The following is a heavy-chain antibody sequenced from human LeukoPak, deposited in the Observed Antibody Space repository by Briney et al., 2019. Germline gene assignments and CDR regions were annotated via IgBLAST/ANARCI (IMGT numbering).Heavy chain of an antibody. V-gene: IGHV4-39*01. D-gene: IGHD6-19*01. CDR1: GGSISSSSYY. J-gene: IGHJ4*02. Sequence: SETLSLTWAVSGGSISSSSYYWGWIRQPPGKGLEWIGSIYYSGSTYYNPSLKSRVTISVDTSKNQFSLKLSSVTAADTAVYYCARHRGSGWYMAYYFDYWGQGTPVTVSS. CDR2: IYYSGST. CDR3: ARHRGSGWYMAYYFDY.